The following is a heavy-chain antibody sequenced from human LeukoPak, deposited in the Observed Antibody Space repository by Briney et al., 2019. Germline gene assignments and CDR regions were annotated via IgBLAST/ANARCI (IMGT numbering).Heavy chain of an antibody. J-gene: IGHJ6*03. V-gene: IGHV3-21*01. D-gene: IGHD2-2*02. Sequence: GGSLRLSCAASGFTFSSYSMNWVRQAPGKGLEWVSSISSSSSYIYYADSVKGRFTISRDNAKNSLYLQMNSLRAEDTAVYYCARAQPPFWLYAYYYYMDVWGKGTTVTVSS. CDR1: GFTFSSYS. CDR2: ISSSSSYI. CDR3: ARAQPPFWLYAYYYYMDV.